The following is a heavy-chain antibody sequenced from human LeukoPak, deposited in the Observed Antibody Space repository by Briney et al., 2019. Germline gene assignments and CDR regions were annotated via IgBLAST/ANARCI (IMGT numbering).Heavy chain of an antibody. CDR3: ASTNDFGDYVGA. D-gene: IGHD4-17*01. CDR1: GGSISSGGFS. J-gene: IGHJ5*02. V-gene: IGHV4-30-2*01. Sequence: PSQTLSLTCAVSGGSISSGGFSWSWIRQPPGKGLEWIGYMYHGGSTYYNPSLESRVTISVGRSKNQFSLKLSSVTAADTAVYYCASTNDFGDYVGAWGQGTLVTVSS. CDR2: MYHGGST.